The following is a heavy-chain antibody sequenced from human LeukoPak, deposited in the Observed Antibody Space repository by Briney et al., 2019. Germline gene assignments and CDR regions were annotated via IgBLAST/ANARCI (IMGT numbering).Heavy chain of an antibody. Sequence: PSETLSLTCTVSGGSISSYYWSWIRQPAGKGLEWIGRIYTSGSTNYNPSLKSRVTMSVDTSKNRFSLKLSSVTAADTAVYYCARDESNTIFGVGSLGAFDIWGQGTMVTVSS. V-gene: IGHV4-4*07. J-gene: IGHJ3*02. CDR2: IYTSGST. D-gene: IGHD3-3*01. CDR3: ARDESNTIFGVGSLGAFDI. CDR1: GGSISSYY.